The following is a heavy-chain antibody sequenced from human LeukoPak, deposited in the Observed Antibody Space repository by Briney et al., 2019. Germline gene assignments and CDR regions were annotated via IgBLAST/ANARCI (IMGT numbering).Heavy chain of an antibody. CDR2: ISGSSSYI. Sequence: ETLSLTCTVSGVSISSSYSYWGWIRQPPGKGLEWVSCISGSSSYIYSADSVKGRFTISRHNAKNSLYLQMNSLRAEDTAVYYCARDAYYYDSSGYPEDAWGQGTLVTVSS. CDR3: ARDAYYYDSSGYPEDA. D-gene: IGHD3-22*01. V-gene: IGHV3-21*01. CDR1: GVSISSSYS. J-gene: IGHJ4*02.